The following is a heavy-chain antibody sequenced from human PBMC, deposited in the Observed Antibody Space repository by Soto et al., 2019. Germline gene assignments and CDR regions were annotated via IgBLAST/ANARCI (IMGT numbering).Heavy chain of an antibody. CDR3: ARDRSRCSGGSCYSSY. V-gene: IGHV3-48*03. CDR2: ISSSGSTI. D-gene: IGHD2-15*01. J-gene: IGHJ4*02. Sequence: SLRHSCAASGFTFGSYEMNGVRQAPGKGLEWVSYISSSGSTIYYADSVKGRFTISRDNAKNSLYLQMNSLRAEDTAAYYCARDRSRCSGGSCYSSYWGQGTLVTVSS. CDR1: GFTFGSYE.